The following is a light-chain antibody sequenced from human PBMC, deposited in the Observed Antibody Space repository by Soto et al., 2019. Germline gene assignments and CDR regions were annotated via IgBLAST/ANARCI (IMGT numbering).Light chain of an antibody. CDR1: SSDVGGYDY. V-gene: IGLV2-14*03. J-gene: IGLJ1*01. CDR3: SSYISTSILIV. CDR2: DVS. Sequence: QSALTQAASVSGSPGQSITISCTGTSSDVGGYDYVSWYQQHPGKAPKLIIYDVSNRPSGVSNRFSGSKSGNTASLTISGLQAEDEADYYCSSYISTSILIVFGTGTKLTVL.